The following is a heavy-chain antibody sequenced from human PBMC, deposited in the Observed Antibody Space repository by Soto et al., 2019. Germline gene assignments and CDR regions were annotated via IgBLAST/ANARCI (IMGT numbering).Heavy chain of an antibody. Sequence: SETLSLTCTVSGGSISSYYWSWIRQPPGKGLEWIGYIYYSGSTNYNPSLKSRVTISVDTSKNQFSLKLSSVTAADTAVYYCASLGPAVAGGGYFDYWGQGTLVTVSS. V-gene: IGHV4-59*08. CDR1: GGSISSYY. CDR3: ASLGPAVAGGGYFDY. D-gene: IGHD6-19*01. CDR2: IYYSGST. J-gene: IGHJ4*02.